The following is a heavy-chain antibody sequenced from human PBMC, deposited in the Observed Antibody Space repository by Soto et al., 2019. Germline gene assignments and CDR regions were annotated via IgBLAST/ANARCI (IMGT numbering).Heavy chain of an antibody. CDR2: IWYDGSNK. V-gene: IGHV3-33*01. J-gene: IGHJ4*02. Sequence: QVQLVESGGGVVQPGRSLRLSCAASGFTFSSYGMHWVRQAPGKGLEWVAVIWYDGSNKYYADSVKGRFTISRDNSKNTLYLQMNSLRAEDTAVYYCARGTGRNPFDYWGQGTLVTVSS. CDR1: GFTFSSYG. D-gene: IGHD1-1*01. CDR3: ARGTGRNPFDY.